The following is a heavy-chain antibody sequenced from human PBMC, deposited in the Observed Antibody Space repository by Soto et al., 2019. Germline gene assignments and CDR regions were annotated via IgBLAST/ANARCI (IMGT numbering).Heavy chain of an antibody. CDR2: INAGNGNT. D-gene: IGHD2-8*01. CDR1: GYTFTSYA. J-gene: IGHJ6*02. Sequence: ASVKVSCKASGYTFTSYAMHRVRQAPGQRLEWMGWINAGNGNTKYSQKFQGRVTITRDTSASTAYMELSSLRSEDTAVYYCARGDYCTNGVCYQDYYYYGMDVWGQGTTVTVSS. V-gene: IGHV1-3*01. CDR3: ARGDYCTNGVCYQDYYYYGMDV.